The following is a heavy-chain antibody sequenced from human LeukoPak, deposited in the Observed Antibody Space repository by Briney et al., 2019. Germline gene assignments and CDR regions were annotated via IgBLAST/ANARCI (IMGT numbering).Heavy chain of an antibody. J-gene: IGHJ6*03. CDR1: GGTVSSYA. Sequence: SVKVSCKASGGTVSSYAISWVRQAPGQGLEWMGGIIPIFGTANYAQKFQGRVTITTDESTSTAYMELSSLRSEDTAVYSCASTSAAAGRDYYYYYMDVWGKGTTVTVSS. D-gene: IGHD6-13*01. V-gene: IGHV1-69*05. CDR3: ASTSAAAGRDYYYYYMDV. CDR2: IIPIFGTA.